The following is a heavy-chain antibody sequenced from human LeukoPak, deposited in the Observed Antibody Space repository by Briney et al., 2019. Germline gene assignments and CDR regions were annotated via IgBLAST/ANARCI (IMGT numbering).Heavy chain of an antibody. D-gene: IGHD2-8*02. V-gene: IGHV3-30*02. J-gene: IGHJ4*02. CDR3: AKDGSWSCTD. Sequence: PGGSLRLSCAASGFTFSNYAIHWVRQGPGKGLEWVAYISQHGNNKYYADSVKGRFTISRDNSKRTLYLQMNSLRADDTAVYYCAKDGSWSCTDWGQGTLVTVSS. CDR2: ISQHGNNK. CDR1: GFTFSNYA.